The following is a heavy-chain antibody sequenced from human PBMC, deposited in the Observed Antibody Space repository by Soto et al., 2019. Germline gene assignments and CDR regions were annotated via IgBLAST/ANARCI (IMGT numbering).Heavy chain of an antibody. V-gene: IGHV4-59*01. Sequence: QVQLQESGPGLVKPSETLSLTCTVSGGSISNYYWSWIRQPPGMGLEWIGYIHHSGDTNSDPSLKGRVTISIDTSKNQLSLRLSSVTAADTAVYYCARYCASAKCLDYWGQGTLVTVSS. CDR2: IHHSGDT. CDR3: ARYCASAKCLDY. CDR1: GGSISNYY. J-gene: IGHJ4*02. D-gene: IGHD2-2*01.